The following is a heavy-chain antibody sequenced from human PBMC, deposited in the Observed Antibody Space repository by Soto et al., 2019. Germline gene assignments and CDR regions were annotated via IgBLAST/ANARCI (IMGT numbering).Heavy chain of an antibody. CDR2: INNDASST. V-gene: IGHV3-74*01. J-gene: IGHJ4*02. Sequence: EVQLVESGGGLVQPGGSLRLSCAASGFTFNTYWMHWVRQAPGKGLVGVSRINNDASSTSYADSVKGRLTVSRDNAKNTLYLHLYNLRAEDTAVYYCASGGVAGAGTYYNDFWGRGTLVTVSS. CDR1: GFTFNTYW. D-gene: IGHD3-10*01. CDR3: ASGGVAGAGTYYNDF.